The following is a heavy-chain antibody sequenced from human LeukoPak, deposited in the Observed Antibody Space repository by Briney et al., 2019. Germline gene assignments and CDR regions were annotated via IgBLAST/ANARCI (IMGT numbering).Heavy chain of an antibody. V-gene: IGHV3-74*01. CDR1: GFTFSSYW. Sequence: GGSLRLSCAASGFTFSSYWMHWVRQAPGKGLVWVSRINSDGSSTSYADSVKGRFTISRDNAKNTLYLQMNSLRAEDTAVYYCARGRSSGNPKYYDFWSGYYGGFDYWGQGTLVTVPS. J-gene: IGHJ4*02. CDR2: INSDGSST. D-gene: IGHD3-3*01. CDR3: ARGRSSGNPKYYDFWSGYYGGFDY.